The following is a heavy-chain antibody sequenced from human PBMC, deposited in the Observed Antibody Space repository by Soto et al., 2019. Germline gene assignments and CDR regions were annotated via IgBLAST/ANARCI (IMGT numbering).Heavy chain of an antibody. CDR3: ARSRYYDTTGYYPFYYYYYGMDV. V-gene: IGHV5-51*01. Sequence: PGESLKISCKGSGYSFSNYWIGWVRQMSGKGLEWMAITFPGNSETRYSPSFQGHVTISVDRSISTAYPQWSSLKASDTALYYCARSRYYDTTGYYPFYYYYYGMDVWGQGTTVTVSS. CDR1: GYSFSNYW. J-gene: IGHJ6*02. D-gene: IGHD3-22*01. CDR2: TFPGNSET.